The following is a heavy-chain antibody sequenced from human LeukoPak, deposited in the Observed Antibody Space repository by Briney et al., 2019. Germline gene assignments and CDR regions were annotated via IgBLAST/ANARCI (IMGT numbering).Heavy chain of an antibody. CDR3: AGDGVVADANWFDP. Sequence: PSQTLSLTCTVSGGSISSGSYYWSWIRQPAGKGLEWIGRIYTSGSTNYNPSLKSRVTISVDTSKNQFSLELSSVTAADTAVYYCAGDGVVADANWFDPWGQGTLVTVSS. CDR1: GGSISSGSYY. D-gene: IGHD2-15*01. CDR2: IYTSGST. J-gene: IGHJ5*02. V-gene: IGHV4-61*02.